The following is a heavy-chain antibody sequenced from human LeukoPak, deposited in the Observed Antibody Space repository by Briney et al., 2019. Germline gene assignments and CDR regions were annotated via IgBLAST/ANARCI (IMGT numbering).Heavy chain of an antibody. D-gene: IGHD3-9*01. Sequence: PETLSLTCTVSGGSISSSSYYWGWIRQPPGKGLEWIGSIYYSGSTYYNPSLKSRVTISVDTSKNQFSLKLSSVTAADTAVYYCERDILTGYLAFDIWGQGTTVTVSS. CDR3: ERDILTGYLAFDI. CDR2: IYYSGST. V-gene: IGHV4-39*07. CDR1: GGSISSSSYY. J-gene: IGHJ3*02.